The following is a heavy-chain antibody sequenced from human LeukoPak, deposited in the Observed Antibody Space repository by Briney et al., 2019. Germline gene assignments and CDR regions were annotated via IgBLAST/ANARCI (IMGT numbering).Heavy chain of an antibody. CDR3: ARLTGGGSYWGYFDY. J-gene: IGHJ4*02. CDR2: ISASGNT. D-gene: IGHD1-26*01. V-gene: IGHV4-4*09. CDR1: GASIPSSYY. Sequence: SETLSLTCTVSGASIPSSYYWSWIRQPPGKGLECIGYISASGNTNHNPSLKSRVTISVDTSKSQFSLNLSSVTAADTAIYYCARLTGGGSYWGYFDYWGRGNLVTVSS.